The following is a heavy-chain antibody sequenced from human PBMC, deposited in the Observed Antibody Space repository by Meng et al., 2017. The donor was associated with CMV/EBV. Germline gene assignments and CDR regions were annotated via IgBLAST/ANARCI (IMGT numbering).Heavy chain of an antibody. V-gene: IGHV1-46*01. CDR2: INPSGGST. J-gene: IGHJ6*02. CDR3: ARDRAPYYDFWSDLYYYGMDV. CDR1: GYTFTSYY. D-gene: IGHD3-3*01. Sequence: ASVKVSCKASGYTFTSYYMHWVRQAPGQGLEWMGIINPSGGSTSYAQKFQGRVTMTRDTSTSTVYMELSSLRSEDTAVYYCARDRAPYYDFWSDLYYYGMDVWGQGTTVTVSS.